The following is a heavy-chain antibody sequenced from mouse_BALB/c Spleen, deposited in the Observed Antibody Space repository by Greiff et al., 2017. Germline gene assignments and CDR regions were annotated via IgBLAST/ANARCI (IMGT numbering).Heavy chain of an antibody. V-gene: IGHV2-9*02. CDR3: ARGPYYYGSSYAMDY. CDR1: GFSLTSYG. CDR2: IWAGGST. D-gene: IGHD1-1*01. J-gene: IGHJ4*01. Sequence: VKLVESGPGLVAPSQSLSITCTVSGFSLTSYGVHWVRQPPGKGLEWLGVIWAGGSTNYNSALMSRLSISKDNSKSQVFLKMNSLQTDDTAMYYCARGPYYYGSSYAMDYWGQGTSVTVSS.